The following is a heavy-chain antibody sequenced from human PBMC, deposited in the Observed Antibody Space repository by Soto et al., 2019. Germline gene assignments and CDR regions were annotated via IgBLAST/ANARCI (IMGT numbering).Heavy chain of an antibody. CDR3: ARVHTVTTYFDV. V-gene: IGHV1-8*01. CDR1: GYTFTSYD. CDR2: MNPNSGNT. D-gene: IGHD4-17*01. J-gene: IGHJ2*01. Sequence: QVQLVQSGAEVGKPGASVKVSCKASGYTFTSYDINWVRQASGQGLEWMGWMNPNSGNTGSAQRFQGRLTMTRNTSINTAYMELTSLPSEDAAVYYWARVHTVTTYFDVWGRGTLVAVSS.